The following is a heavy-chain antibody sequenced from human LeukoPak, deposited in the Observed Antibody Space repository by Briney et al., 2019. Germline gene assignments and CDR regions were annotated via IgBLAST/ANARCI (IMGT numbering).Heavy chain of an antibody. CDR3: ARRVYSYGQSFDY. D-gene: IGHD5-18*01. CDR2: IDPSDSYT. Sequence: GESLKISCKGSGYTFTNSWINWVRQMPGKGLEWMGNIDPSDSYTKYSPSFQGHVTISADKSINTAYLQWSSLKASDTAMYYCARRVYSYGQSFDYWGQGTLVTVPS. J-gene: IGHJ4*02. CDR1: GYTFTNSW. V-gene: IGHV5-10-1*01.